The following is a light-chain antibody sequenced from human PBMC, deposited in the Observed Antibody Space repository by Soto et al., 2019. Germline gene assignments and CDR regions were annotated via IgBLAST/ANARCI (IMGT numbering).Light chain of an antibody. CDR1: QSISSW. V-gene: IGKV1-5*03. J-gene: IGKJ4*01. CDR3: QQYKSYSLT. Sequence: DIQMTQSPSTLSASVGDRVTITCRASQSISSWLASYQQKPGKAPKFLIYKASNLEVGVPSRFSGSGSGTEFTLTISRLQPDDFATYYCQQYKSYSLTFGGGTKVEMK. CDR2: KAS.